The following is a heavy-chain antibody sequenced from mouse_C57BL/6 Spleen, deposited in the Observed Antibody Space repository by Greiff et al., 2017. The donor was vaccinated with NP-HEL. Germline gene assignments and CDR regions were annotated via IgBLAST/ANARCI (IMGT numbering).Heavy chain of an antibody. J-gene: IGHJ2*01. Sequence: QVQLQQSGAELARPGASVKLSCKASGYTFTSYGISWVKQRTGQGLEWIGEIYPRSGNTYYNEKFKGKATLTADKSSSTAYMELRSLTSEDSAVYFCARSLLITTVVGFDYWGQGTTLTVSS. V-gene: IGHV1-81*01. D-gene: IGHD1-1*01. CDR3: ARSLLITTVVGFDY. CDR2: IYPRSGNT. CDR1: GYTFTSYG.